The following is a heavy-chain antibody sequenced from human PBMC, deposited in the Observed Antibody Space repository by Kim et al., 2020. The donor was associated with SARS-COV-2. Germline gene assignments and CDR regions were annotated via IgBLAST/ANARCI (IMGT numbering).Heavy chain of an antibody. D-gene: IGHD3-10*01. Sequence: ASVKVSCKASGYTFTSYYMHWVRQAPGQGLEWMGIINPSGGSTSYAQKFQGRVTMTRDTSTSTVYMELSSLRSEDTAVYYCARAEYYYGSGSYTNFDYWGQGTLVTVSS. J-gene: IGHJ4*02. V-gene: IGHV1-46*01. CDR1: GYTFTSYY. CDR3: ARAEYYYGSGSYTNFDY. CDR2: INPSGGST.